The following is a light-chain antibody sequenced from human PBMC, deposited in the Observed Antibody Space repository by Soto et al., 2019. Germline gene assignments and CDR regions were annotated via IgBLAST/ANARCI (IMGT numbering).Light chain of an antibody. Sequence: DIQMTQSPSSLSASVEDRVIITCRASQSISNHLNWYQQKPGKAPKLLIYAASSLQSGVPSRFSGSGSGTDFTLTISCLQSEDFATYYCQQYYSYSTFGQGTRLEIK. CDR3: QQYYSYST. CDR1: QSISNH. V-gene: IGKV1-39*01. J-gene: IGKJ5*01. CDR2: AAS.